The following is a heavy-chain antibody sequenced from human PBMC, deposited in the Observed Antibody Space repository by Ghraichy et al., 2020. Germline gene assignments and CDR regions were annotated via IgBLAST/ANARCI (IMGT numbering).Heavy chain of an antibody. CDR3: ARTKPPLYYSDSPVTYCFFDL. CDR2: ITSSSSK. J-gene: IGHJ2*01. Sequence: GGSLRLSCAASGFTFSTYNINWVRQAPGKGLEWVSSITSSSSKYYADSVKGRFTITRDNAKNSPFLQLNSLRAEDTAVYYCARTKPPLYYSDSPVTYCFFDLWGRGTLVTVSS. CDR1: GFTFSTYN. D-gene: IGHD4-11*01. V-gene: IGHV3-69-1*01.